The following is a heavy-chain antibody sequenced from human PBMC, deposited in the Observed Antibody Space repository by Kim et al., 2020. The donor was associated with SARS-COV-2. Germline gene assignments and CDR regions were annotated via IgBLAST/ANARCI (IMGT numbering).Heavy chain of an antibody. CDR3: AAEDQQHGGWFDP. Sequence: SHPSLQSQITISVDTSKNQFSLKLSSVTAADTAVYYCAAEDQQHGGWFDPWGQGTLVTVSS. D-gene: IGHD6-13*01. V-gene: IGHV4-39*01. J-gene: IGHJ5*02.